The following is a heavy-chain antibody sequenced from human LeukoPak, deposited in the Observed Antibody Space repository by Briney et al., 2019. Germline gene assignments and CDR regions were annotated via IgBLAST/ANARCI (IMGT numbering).Heavy chain of an antibody. V-gene: IGHV4-31*03. J-gene: IGHJ4*02. D-gene: IGHD5-12*01. CDR1: GGSISSGGYY. Sequence: SETLFLTCTVSGGSISSGGYYWSWIRQHPGMGLEWIGYIYYSGSTYYNPSLKSRVTISVDTSKNQFSLKLSSVTAADTAVYYCARLSGATLFDYWGQGTLVTVSS. CDR3: ARLSGATLFDY. CDR2: IYYSGST.